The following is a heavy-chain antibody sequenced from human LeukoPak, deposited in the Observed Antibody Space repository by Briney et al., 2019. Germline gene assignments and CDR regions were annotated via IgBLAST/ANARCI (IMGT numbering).Heavy chain of an antibody. D-gene: IGHD2-8*02. V-gene: IGHV4-59*08. Sequence: SETLSLTCTVSGGSISSYYWSWIRQPPGKGLEWIAYISDIGSINFNPSLKSRVTISLDTSKNQLSLKLRSVTAADTAVYYCAGHHPRNTVDFWGQGTLVTVSS. CDR3: AGHHPRNTVDF. J-gene: IGHJ4*02. CDR1: GGSISSYY. CDR2: ISDIGSI.